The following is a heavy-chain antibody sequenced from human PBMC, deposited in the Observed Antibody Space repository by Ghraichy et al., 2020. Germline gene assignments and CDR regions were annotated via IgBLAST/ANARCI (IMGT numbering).Heavy chain of an antibody. V-gene: IGHV3-64*01. Sequence: GGSLRLSCAASGFTFRSYVMHWVRQAPGKGLEYVSAISSNGGSTYYANSVKGRFTISRDNSKNTLYLQMGSLSTEDMAVYYCAREGYTSGRAPALDYWGQGTLVTVSS. CDR2: ISSNGGST. J-gene: IGHJ4*02. CDR1: GFTFRSYV. CDR3: AREGYTSGRAPALDY. D-gene: IGHD6-19*01.